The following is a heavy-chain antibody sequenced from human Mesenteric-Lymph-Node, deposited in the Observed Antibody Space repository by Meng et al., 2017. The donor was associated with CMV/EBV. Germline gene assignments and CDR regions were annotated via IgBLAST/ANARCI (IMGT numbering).Heavy chain of an antibody. CDR2: IYSGGST. CDR1: GFTFRGYC. V-gene: IGHV3-66*01. D-gene: IGHD3-22*01. Sequence: GGSLRLSCVASGFTFRGYCMHWVRQAPGKGLEWVSVIYSGGSTYYADSVKGRFTISRDNSKNTLYLQMNSLRAEDTAVYYCARDRSYYYDSSGYDRDAFDIWGQGTMVTVSS. CDR3: ARDRSYYYDSSGYDRDAFDI. J-gene: IGHJ3*02.